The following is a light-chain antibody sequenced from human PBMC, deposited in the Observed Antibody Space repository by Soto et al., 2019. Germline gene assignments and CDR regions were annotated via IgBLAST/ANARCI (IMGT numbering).Light chain of an antibody. CDR1: PGIRDD. Sequence: IQMPQSPSSLSAYVGDRVTITCRASPGIRDDLGWYQQKPGRAPRLLIYGASSLQIGVPSRFSGSGYGTEFPLTISSLQPEDFATYYCLQDYNYPLTFGGGTRVEIK. CDR2: GAS. J-gene: IGKJ4*01. V-gene: IGKV1-6*02. CDR3: LQDYNYPLT.